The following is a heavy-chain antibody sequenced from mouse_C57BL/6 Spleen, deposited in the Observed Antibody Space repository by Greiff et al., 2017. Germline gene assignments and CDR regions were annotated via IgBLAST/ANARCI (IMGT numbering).Heavy chain of an antibody. V-gene: IGHV1-52*01. CDR1: GYTFTSYW. Sequence: VQLQQPGAELVRPGSSVKLSCKASGYTFTSYWMHWVKQRPIQGLEWIGNIDPSDSDTTYNQKFKDKATLTVDKSSSTAYMQLSSLTSEDAAVYYCARSGGAPWFADWGQGTLVTVSA. D-gene: IGHD3-1*01. CDR3: ARSGGAPWFAD. CDR2: IDPSDSDT. J-gene: IGHJ3*01.